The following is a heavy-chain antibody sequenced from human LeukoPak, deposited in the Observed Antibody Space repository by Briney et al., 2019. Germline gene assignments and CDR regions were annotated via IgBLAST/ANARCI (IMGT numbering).Heavy chain of an antibody. Sequence: SETLSLTCAVYGGSFSGYYWSWIRQPPGKGLEWIGEINHSGSTNYNPSLKSRVTISVDTSKNQLSLKLSSVTAADTAVYYCARVRATGAHDYWGQGTLVTVSS. V-gene: IGHV4-34*01. D-gene: IGHD7-27*01. CDR3: ARVRATGAHDY. CDR2: INHSGST. J-gene: IGHJ4*02. CDR1: GGSFSGYY.